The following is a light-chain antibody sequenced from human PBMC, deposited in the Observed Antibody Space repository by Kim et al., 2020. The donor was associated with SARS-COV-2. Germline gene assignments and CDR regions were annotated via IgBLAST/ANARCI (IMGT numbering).Light chain of an antibody. CDR1: GSNVRGS. J-gene: IGLJ2*01. Sequence: QSVLTQPPSASVTPGQRLTISCDRSGSNVRGSISWYRHLPGTAPTLLLFYYNQRPSGVPDRFSGFRSGTSASLTISGLQSEDEADYYCASWDDGLNGPIFGGGTKLTVL. V-gene: IGLV1-44*01. CDR2: YYN. CDR3: ASWDDGLNGPI.